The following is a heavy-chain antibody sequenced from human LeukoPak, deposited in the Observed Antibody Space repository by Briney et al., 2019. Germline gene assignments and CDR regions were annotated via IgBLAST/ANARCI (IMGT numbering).Heavy chain of an antibody. CDR3: ARSTGDSSGYYYFDY. CDR1: GFTFSDYY. D-gene: IGHD3-22*01. V-gene: IGHV3-11*06. Sequence: PGGSLRLSCAASGFTFSDYYMSWIRQAPGKGLEWVSYISSRTSDTNYVDSVKGRFTISRDDAKNSLYLQMNSLRAEDTAVYYCARSTGDSSGYYYFDYWGQGTLVTVSS. CDR2: ISSRTSDT. J-gene: IGHJ4*02.